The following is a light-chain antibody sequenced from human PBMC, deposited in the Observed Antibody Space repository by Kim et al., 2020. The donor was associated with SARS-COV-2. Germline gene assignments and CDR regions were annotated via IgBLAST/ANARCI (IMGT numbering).Light chain of an antibody. CDR3: SSYTSSSTVV. CDR2: DVV. V-gene: IGLV2-14*03. Sequence: GQSITISCKGTSTDVGDYNYVSWYLQHPGTAPKLIIYDVVRRPSGISSRFSASKSGNTASLTISGLQPEDEADYYCSSYTSSSTVVFGGGTQLTVL. J-gene: IGLJ3*02. CDR1: STDVGDYNY.